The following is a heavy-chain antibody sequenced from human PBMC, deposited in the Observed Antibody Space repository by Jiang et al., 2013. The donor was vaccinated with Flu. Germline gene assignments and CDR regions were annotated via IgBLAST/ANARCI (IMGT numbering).Heavy chain of an antibody. J-gene: IGHJ6*02. V-gene: IGHV4-39*01. Sequence: LLKPSETLSLTCTVSGGSISSSSYYWGWIRQPPGKGLEWIGSIYYSGNTYYNPSLKSRVTISVDTSKNQFSLKLSSVTAADTAVYYCARLGLATVTSMDVWGQGDHGHRLL. CDR3: ARLGLATVTSMDV. CDR2: IYYSGNT. CDR1: GGSISSSSYY. D-gene: IGHD4-17*01.